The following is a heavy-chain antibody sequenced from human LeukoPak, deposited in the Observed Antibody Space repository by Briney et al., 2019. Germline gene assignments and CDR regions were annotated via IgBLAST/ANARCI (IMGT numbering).Heavy chain of an antibody. J-gene: IGHJ4*02. CDR1: GFTVSSNY. Sequence: GGSLRLSCAVSGFTVSSNYMSWVRQAPGTGLEWVSVIYSGGSTDYADSVKGRFTISRDNSKNTLYLQMNSLRAEDTAVYYCAKDGPRYDFWSGYNFDYWGQGTLVTVSS. CDR2: IYSGGST. D-gene: IGHD3-3*01. V-gene: IGHV3-66*02. CDR3: AKDGPRYDFWSGYNFDY.